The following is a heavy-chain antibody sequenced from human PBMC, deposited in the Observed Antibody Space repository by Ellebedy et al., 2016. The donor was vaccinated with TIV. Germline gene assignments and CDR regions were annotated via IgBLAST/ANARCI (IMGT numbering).Heavy chain of an antibody. V-gene: IGHV1-2*02. CDR2: INPNSGGT. CDR1: GYTFTGYY. Sequence: ASVKVSCXASGYTFTGYYMHWVRQAPGQGLEWMGWINPNSGGTNYAQKFQGRVTMTRDTSISTAYMELSRLRSDDTAVYYCARSHYYDIPRAFDIWGQGTMVTVSS. CDR3: ARSHYYDIPRAFDI. J-gene: IGHJ3*02. D-gene: IGHD3-22*01.